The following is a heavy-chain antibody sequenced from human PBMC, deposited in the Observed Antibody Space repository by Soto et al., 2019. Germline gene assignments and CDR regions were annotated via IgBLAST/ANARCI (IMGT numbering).Heavy chain of an antibody. CDR1: GGSFSGYY. CDR2: INHSGST. J-gene: IGHJ6*02. V-gene: IGHV4-34*01. Sequence: SETLSLTCAVYGGSFSGYYWSWIRQPPGKXLEWIGEINHSGSTNYNPSLKSRVTISVDTSKNQFSLKLSSVTAADTAVYYCARVRRVGATAYYYYGMDVWGQGTTVTVSS. CDR3: ARVRRVGATAYYYYGMDV. D-gene: IGHD1-26*01.